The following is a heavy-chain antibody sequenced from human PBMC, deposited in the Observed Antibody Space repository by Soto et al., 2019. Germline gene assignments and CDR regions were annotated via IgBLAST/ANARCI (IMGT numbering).Heavy chain of an antibody. CDR2: ISSSSSYI. Sequence: GGSLRLSCAASGFTFSSYSMNWVRQAPGKGLEWVSSISSSSSYIYYADSVKGRFTISRDNAKNSLYLQMNSLRAEDTAVYYCARAQEGIAARQTRGYYYYYGMDVWGQGTTVTVSS. D-gene: IGHD6-6*01. CDR1: GFTFSSYS. V-gene: IGHV3-21*01. CDR3: ARAQEGIAARQTRGYYYYYGMDV. J-gene: IGHJ6*02.